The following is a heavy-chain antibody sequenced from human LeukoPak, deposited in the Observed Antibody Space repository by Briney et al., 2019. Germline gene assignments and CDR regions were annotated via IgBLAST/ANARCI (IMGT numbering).Heavy chain of an antibody. CDR2: IYYSGST. CDR3: ARVMDTAMVITG. CDR1: GGSISSGDYY. V-gene: IGHV4-30-4*01. J-gene: IGHJ4*02. Sequence: PSETLSLTCTVSGGSISSGDYYWSWLRQPPGRGLEWIGYIYYSGSTYYNPSLKSRVTISVDTSKNQFSLKLSSVTAADTAVYYCARVMDTAMVITGWGQGTLVTVSS. D-gene: IGHD5-18*01.